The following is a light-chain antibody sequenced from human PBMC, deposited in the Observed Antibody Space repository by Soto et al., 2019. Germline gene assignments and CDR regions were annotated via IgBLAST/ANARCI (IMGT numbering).Light chain of an antibody. V-gene: IGLV2-23*01. CDR2: EGS. Sequence: QSALTQPASMSGSPGQSSTISCTGTSSDIGRYKLVSWYQQHPGKAPKLMIYEGSKRPSGVSNRFSGAKSGNTASLTISGLKAEDEADSYCCSSSESSTNWVFGGGTKLTVL. CDR1: SSDIGRYKL. J-gene: IGLJ3*02. CDR3: CSSSESSTNWV.